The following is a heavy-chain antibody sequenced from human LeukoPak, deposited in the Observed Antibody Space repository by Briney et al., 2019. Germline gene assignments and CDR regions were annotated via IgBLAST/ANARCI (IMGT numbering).Heavy chain of an antibody. CDR1: GFTFSSYG. Sequence: GGSLRLSCAASGFTFSSYGMHWVRQAPGKGLEWVAVISYDGSNKYYADSVKGRFTISRDNSKNTLYLQMNSLRAEDTAVYYCARPAEMGSSPASNWFDPWGQGTLVTVSS. CDR2: ISYDGSNK. V-gene: IGHV3-30*03. D-gene: IGHD6-6*01. J-gene: IGHJ5*02. CDR3: ARPAEMGSSPASNWFDP.